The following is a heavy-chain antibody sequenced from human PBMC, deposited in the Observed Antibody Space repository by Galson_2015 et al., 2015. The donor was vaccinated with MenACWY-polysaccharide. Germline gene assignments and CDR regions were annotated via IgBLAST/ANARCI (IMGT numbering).Heavy chain of an antibody. CDR1: GFTFRDYF. V-gene: IGHV3-11*01. CDR2: ISQRGCPK. J-gene: IGHJ4*02. CDR3: AKDLRDLALDY. Sequence: SLRTSCAASGFTFRDYFMRWVRRAPGKGLGFISHISQRGCPKVTADSVKGRFPIYRDNARNSLYLQLSSLRADYTAVYYRAKDLRDLALDYWGRGVLVTVSS.